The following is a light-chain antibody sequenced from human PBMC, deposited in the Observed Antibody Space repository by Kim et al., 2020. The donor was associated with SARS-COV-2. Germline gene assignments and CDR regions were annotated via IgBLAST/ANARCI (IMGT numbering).Light chain of an antibody. CDR2: SNG. Sequence: QSVLTQPPSASGTPGQRLSISCSGSSSNIGSNTVNWYQQLPGTAPKLLIYSNGQRPSGVPDRFSDSKSGTSASLAINGLQSEDDAHYYCAAWDDTLNSYVFATGTKVTVL. V-gene: IGLV1-44*01. J-gene: IGLJ1*01. CDR3: AAWDDTLNSYV. CDR1: SSNIGSNT.